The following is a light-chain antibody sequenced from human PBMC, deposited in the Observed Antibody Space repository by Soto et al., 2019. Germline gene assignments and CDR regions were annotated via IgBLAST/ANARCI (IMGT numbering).Light chain of an antibody. V-gene: IGKV3-20*01. J-gene: IGKJ4*01. CDR1: QSVSSSC. CDR3: QQYGSSPLT. Sequence: EVVLTRSPGTLSLSPGERATLSCRASQSVSSSCLAWYQQKPGQAPRLLIYGASSRATGIPDRFSGSGSGTDFTLTISRLEPEDFAVYYCQQYGSSPLTFGGGTKVDIK. CDR2: GAS.